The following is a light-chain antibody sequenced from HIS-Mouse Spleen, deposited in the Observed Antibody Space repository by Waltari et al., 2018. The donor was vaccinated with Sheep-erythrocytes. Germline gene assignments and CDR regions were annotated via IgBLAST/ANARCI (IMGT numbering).Light chain of an antibody. J-gene: IGKJ3*01. Sequence: DIQLTQSPSFLSASVGDRVNITCRASQGISSYLAWYQQKPGKAPKLLTYAASTLQSGVPSRFSGSGSGTEFTLTISSLQPEDFATYYCQQLNSYPLTFGPGTKVDIK. CDR1: QGISSY. CDR3: QQLNSYPLT. V-gene: IGKV1-9*01. CDR2: AAS.